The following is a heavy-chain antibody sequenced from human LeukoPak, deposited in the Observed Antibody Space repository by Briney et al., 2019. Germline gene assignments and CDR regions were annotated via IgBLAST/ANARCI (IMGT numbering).Heavy chain of an antibody. V-gene: IGHV3-74*01. Sequence: GGSLRLSRAASGITFSSYWMHWVRQAPGKGLVWVSRINSDGSSTTYADSVKGRFTISRDNAKNSLYLQMNSLRAEDTAVYYCAREGGTYYDFWSGYSETTFDYWGQGTLVTVSS. D-gene: IGHD3-3*01. CDR1: GITFSSYW. CDR2: INSDGSST. CDR3: AREGGTYYDFWSGYSETTFDY. J-gene: IGHJ4*02.